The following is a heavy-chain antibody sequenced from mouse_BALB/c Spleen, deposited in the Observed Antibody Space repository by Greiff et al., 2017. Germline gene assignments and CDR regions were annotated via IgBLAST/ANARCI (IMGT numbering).Heavy chain of an antibody. Sequence: EVKLVESGGGLVKPGGSLKLSCAASGFTFSSYAMSWVRQTPEKRLEWVATISSGGSYTYYPDSVKGRFTISRDNAKNTLYLQMSSLRSEDTAMYYCARRGCGSWGQGTLVTVSA. J-gene: IGHJ3*01. CDR1: GFTFSSYA. D-gene: IGHD1-1*01. V-gene: IGHV5-9-3*01. CDR3: ARRGCGS. CDR2: ISSGGSYT.